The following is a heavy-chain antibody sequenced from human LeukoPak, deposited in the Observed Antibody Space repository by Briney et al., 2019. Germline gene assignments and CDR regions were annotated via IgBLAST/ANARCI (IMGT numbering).Heavy chain of an antibody. CDR3: ARFQVAYYDPSGFDP. CDR1: GFTFSSYA. V-gene: IGHV3-23*01. Sequence: QPGGSLRLSCAASGFTFSSYAMSWVRQAPGKGLEWVSTTSGSGGSTYYADSVKGRFTVSRDNPKNTLYLQMNSLRAEDTAVYYCARFQVAYYDPSGFDPWGQGSLVTVSS. J-gene: IGHJ5*02. CDR2: TSGSGGST. D-gene: IGHD3-3*01.